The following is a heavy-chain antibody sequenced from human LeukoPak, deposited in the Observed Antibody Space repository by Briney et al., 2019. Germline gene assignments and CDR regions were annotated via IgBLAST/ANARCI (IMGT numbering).Heavy chain of an antibody. CDR1: GGSISSYY. CDR3: ARHAHHGGKVDY. Sequence: SETLSLTCTVSGGSISSYYWSWIRQPPGKGLEWIGYIYYSGSTNYNPSLKSRVTISVDTSKNQFSLKLSSVTAADTAVYYCARHAHHGGKVDYWGQGTLVTVSS. V-gene: IGHV4-59*08. J-gene: IGHJ4*02. D-gene: IGHD4-23*01. CDR2: IYYSGST.